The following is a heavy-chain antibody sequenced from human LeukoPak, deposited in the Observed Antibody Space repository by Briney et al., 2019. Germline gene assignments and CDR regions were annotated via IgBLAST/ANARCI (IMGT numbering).Heavy chain of an antibody. CDR1: GYTFTGYY. J-gene: IGHJ6*02. D-gene: IGHD3-10*01. CDR3: ARPMVRGVTNGMDV. CDR2: INPNSGGT. Sequence: GASVKVSCKASGYTFTGYYMHWVRQAPGQGLEWMGWINPNSGGTNYAQKFQGRVTMTRDTSISTAYMELSRLRSDDTAVYYCARPMVRGVTNGMDVWGQGTTATVSS. V-gene: IGHV1-2*02.